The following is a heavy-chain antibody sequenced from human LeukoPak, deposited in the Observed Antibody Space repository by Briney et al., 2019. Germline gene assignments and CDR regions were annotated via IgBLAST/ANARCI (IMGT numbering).Heavy chain of an antibody. CDR2: IYSGGST. D-gene: IGHD4-17*01. CDR1: GFTVSSNY. CDR3: AREMTTVFFDY. V-gene: IGHV3-66*01. Sequence: GGSLRLSCAASGFTVSSNYISWVRQAPGKGLEWVSVIYSGGSTYYTDSVKGRFTISRDNSKNTVYLQMSNLRAEDTAVYYCAREMTTVFFDYWGQGTLVTVSS. J-gene: IGHJ4*02.